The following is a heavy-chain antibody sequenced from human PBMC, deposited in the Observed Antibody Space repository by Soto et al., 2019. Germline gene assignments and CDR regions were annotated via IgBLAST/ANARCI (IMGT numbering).Heavy chain of an antibody. J-gene: IGHJ5*02. V-gene: IGHV3-30*18. CDR3: AKDPGRYCSGGSCYTNWFDP. D-gene: IGHD2-15*01. CDR1: GFTFSSYG. Sequence: GGSLRLSCAASGFTFSSYGMHWVRQAPGKGLEWVAVISYDGSNKYYADSVKGRFTISRDNSKNTLYLQMNSLRAEDTAVYYCAKDPGRYCSGGSCYTNWFDPWGQGTLVTVSS. CDR2: ISYDGSNK.